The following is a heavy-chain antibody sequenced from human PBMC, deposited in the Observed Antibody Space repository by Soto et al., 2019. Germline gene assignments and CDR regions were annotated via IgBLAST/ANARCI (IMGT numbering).Heavy chain of an antibody. CDR1: GYRYTGYY. Sequence: SVRISCESAGYRYTGYYMQWVRQAPGQGLEWMGWINPNSGGTNYEQKFQGRVTMTRDTSISTAYMELSRLRSDDTAVYYCATGYSSGGADFDYWGKGTLVTGSS. V-gene: IGHV1-2*02. D-gene: IGHD6-19*01. CDR3: ATGYSSGGADFDY. CDR2: INPNSGGT. J-gene: IGHJ4*02.